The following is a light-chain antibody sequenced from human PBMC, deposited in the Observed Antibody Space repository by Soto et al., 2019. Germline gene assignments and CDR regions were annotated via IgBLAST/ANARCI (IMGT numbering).Light chain of an antibody. V-gene: IGKV3D-15*01. J-gene: IGKJ4*01. CDR3: QQYDDWLRLT. Sequence: EIVMTQSPATLSVSPGERATLSCRAIQSVNIYLAWYQQKPGQAPRLLIFGASSRATGIPARFSGSGSGTESNLTISSLQSEDFAVYFCQQYDDWLRLTFGGGTKVDIK. CDR1: QSVNIY. CDR2: GAS.